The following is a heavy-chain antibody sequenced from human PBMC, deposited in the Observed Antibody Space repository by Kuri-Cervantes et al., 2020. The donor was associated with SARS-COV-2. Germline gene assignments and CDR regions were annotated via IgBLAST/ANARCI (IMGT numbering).Heavy chain of an antibody. Sequence: GSLRLSCAVSGYSISSGYYWGWIRQPPGKGLEWIGSIYHSGSTYYNPSLKSRVTISVDTSKNQFSLKLSSVTAADTAVYYCARVLAARPGVVDYWGQGTRVTGSS. V-gene: IGHV4-38-2*01. CDR2: IYHSGST. D-gene: IGHD6-6*01. J-gene: IGHJ4*02. CDR3: ARVLAARPGVVDY. CDR1: GYSISSGYY.